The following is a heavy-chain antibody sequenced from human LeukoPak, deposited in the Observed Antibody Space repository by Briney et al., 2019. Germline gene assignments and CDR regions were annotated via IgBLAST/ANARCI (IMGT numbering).Heavy chain of an antibody. Sequence: GGSLRLSCAAAGFSFNNYAVSWVRQAPGKGLECVSGISGSGGSTNYADSVKGRFTIPRDNSKNTLYLQMNSLRAEDTAVYYCAKAETRSLEWLLFAYWGQGTLVTVSS. J-gene: IGHJ4*02. D-gene: IGHD3-3*01. CDR1: GFSFNNYA. CDR2: ISGSGGST. V-gene: IGHV3-23*01. CDR3: AKAETRSLEWLLFAY.